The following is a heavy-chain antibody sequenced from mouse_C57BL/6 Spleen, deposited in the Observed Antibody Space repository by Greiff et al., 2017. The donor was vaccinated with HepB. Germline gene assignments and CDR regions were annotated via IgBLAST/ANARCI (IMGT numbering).Heavy chain of an antibody. D-gene: IGHD1-1*01. CDR3: ARRDGTPYYFDY. Sequence: VKLVESGAELVKPGASVKISCKASGYAFSSYWMNWVKQRPGKGLEWIGQIYPGDGDTNYNGKFKGKATLTADKSSSTAYMQLSSLTSEDSAVYFCARRDGTPYYFDYWGQGTTLTVSS. J-gene: IGHJ2*01. CDR1: GYAFSSYW. CDR2: IYPGDGDT. V-gene: IGHV1-80*01.